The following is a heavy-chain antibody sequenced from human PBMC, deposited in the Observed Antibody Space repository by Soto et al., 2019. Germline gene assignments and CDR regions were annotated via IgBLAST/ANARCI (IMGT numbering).Heavy chain of an antibody. CDR1: GGSISSSSYY. V-gene: IGHV4-39*01. CDR3: ARQGYYDSSGYYRDPFDY. D-gene: IGHD3-22*01. J-gene: IGHJ4*02. CDR2: IYYSGGT. Sequence: PSETLSLTCTVSGGSISSSSYYWGWIRQPPGKGLEWIGSIYYSGGTYYNPSLKSRVTISVDTSKNQFSLKLSSVTAADTAVYYCARQGYYDSSGYYRDPFDYWGQGTLVT.